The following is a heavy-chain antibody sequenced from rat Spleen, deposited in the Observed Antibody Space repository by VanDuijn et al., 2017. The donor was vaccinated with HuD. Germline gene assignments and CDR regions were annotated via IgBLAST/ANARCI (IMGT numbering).Heavy chain of an antibody. CDR2: IWGDGNS. CDR1: GFSLSNYG. V-gene: IGHV2-13*01. Sequence: QVQLKESGPGLVQPSQTLSLTCTVSGFSLSNYGVIWVRQPPGKGLDWMGVIWGDGNSNFNSALKSRLSISRDTSKSQVYLKVNSLQTGDTATYYCTRGGYYRYWGQGVMVTVSS. D-gene: IGHD1-1*01. J-gene: IGHJ2*01. CDR3: TRGGYYRY.